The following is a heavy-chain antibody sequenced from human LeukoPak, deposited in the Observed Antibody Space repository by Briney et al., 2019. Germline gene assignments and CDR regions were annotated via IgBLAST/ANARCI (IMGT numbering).Heavy chain of an antibody. Sequence: AAVKVSCKASGYTLNELSIHWVRQPPGKGLEWMGGFDPEDGESIYAQKFRGRLTMTEDTSTDTAYMELSSLRADDTAVYYCTTDLDYWGQGSPVTFSS. J-gene: IGHJ4*02. CDR3: TTDLDY. V-gene: IGHV1-24*01. CDR2: FDPEDGES. CDR1: GYTLNELS.